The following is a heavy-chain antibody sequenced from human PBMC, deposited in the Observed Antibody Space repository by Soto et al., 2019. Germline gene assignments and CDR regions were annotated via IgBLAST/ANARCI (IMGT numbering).Heavy chain of an antibody. D-gene: IGHD2-15*01. J-gene: IGHJ4*02. V-gene: IGHV4-30-2*06. CDR1: YVTMSYGTYS. CDR3: VSGGGYDSFDF. CDR2: ISHREKT. Sequence: LSPTCTVAYVTMSYGTYSWNWIRQSPVKGLEWLNYISHREKTYHNPSFRITLSLSIYRTSNHFVLSLRSMTGADKAVYYCVSGGGYDSFDFGGQGIQVTVSS.